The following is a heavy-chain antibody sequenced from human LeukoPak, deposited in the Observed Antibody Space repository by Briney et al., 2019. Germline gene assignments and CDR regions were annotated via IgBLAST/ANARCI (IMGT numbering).Heavy chain of an antibody. D-gene: IGHD6-19*01. CDR1: GYSISSGYY. CDR3: ARSTYSSGWLIDY. V-gene: IGHV4-38-2*02. Sequence: PSETLSLTCTVSGYSISSGYYWGWIRQPPGKGLEWIGSIYHSGSTYYNPSLKSRVTISVDTSKNQFSLKLSSVTAADTAVYYCARSTYSSGWLIDYWGQGTLATVSS. J-gene: IGHJ4*02. CDR2: IYHSGST.